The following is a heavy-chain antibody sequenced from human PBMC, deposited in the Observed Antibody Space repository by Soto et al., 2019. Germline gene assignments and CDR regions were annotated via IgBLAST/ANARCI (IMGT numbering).Heavy chain of an antibody. CDR3: ASLTSEDDAFDI. CDR2: ISSSSSNI. Sequence: GGSLRLSCAASGFTFSSYAMHWVRQAPGKGLEWVSAISSSSSNIYYADSVKGRFTISRDNAKNSLYLQMNSLRAEDTAVYYCASLTSEDDAFDIWGQGTMVTVSS. CDR1: GFTFSSYA. D-gene: IGHD4-17*01. J-gene: IGHJ3*02. V-gene: IGHV3-21*01.